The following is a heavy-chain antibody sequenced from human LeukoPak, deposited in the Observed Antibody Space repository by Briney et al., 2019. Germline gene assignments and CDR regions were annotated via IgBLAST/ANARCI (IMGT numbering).Heavy chain of an antibody. D-gene: IGHD6-19*01. J-gene: IGHJ4*02. V-gene: IGHV3-23*01. CDR1: GFTFSTYA. CDR2: ISGSGGST. CDR3: AKLQWLVLDYFDY. Sequence: GGSLRLSCAASGFTFSTYAVNWVRQAPGKGLEWVSTISGSGGSTYYADSVKGRFTISRDNSKNTLYLQMNSLRAEDTAVYYCAKLQWLVLDYFDYWGQGTLVTVSS.